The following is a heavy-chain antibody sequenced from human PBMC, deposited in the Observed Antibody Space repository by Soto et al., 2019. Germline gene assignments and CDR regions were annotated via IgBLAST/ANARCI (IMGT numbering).Heavy chain of an antibody. CDR2: ISWNSNTI. V-gene: IGHV3-9*01. CDR3: AKAPPTYDFPYYFDS. Sequence: PGGSLRLSCAPSGFTFDNYAMHWVRQAPGKGLEWVSCISWNSNTIAYADSVTGRFTISRDTAKNSLYLQMNSLRAENTAVYYCAKAPPTYDFPYYFDSWGQGTLVTVSS. J-gene: IGHJ4*02. D-gene: IGHD3-3*01. CDR1: GFTFDNYA.